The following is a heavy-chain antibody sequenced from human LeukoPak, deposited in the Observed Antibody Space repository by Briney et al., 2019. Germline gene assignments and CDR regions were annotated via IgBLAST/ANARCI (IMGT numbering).Heavy chain of an antibody. J-gene: IGHJ4*02. D-gene: IGHD3-22*01. CDR2: IYYSGSI. Sequence: SSETLSLTCTVSDDSVKSRSYYWGWIRQPPGKGLEWIGSIYYSGSIYHNPSLKSRVTISVDRSKNQFSLKLSSVTAADTAVYYCARGAYYYDSSGYYHFDYWGQGTLVTVSS. CDR3: ARGAYYYDSSGYYHFDY. V-gene: IGHV4-39*07. CDR1: DDSVKSRSYY.